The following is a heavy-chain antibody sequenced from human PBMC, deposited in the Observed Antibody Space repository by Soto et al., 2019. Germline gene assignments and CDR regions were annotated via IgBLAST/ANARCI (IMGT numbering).Heavy chain of an antibody. Sequence: GGSLRLSCAASGFTFSSYAMHWVRQAPGKGLEWVAVISYDGSNKYYADSVKGRFAISRDNSKNTLYLQMNSLRAEDTAVYYCAREDFDWFTPSAQYGMDVWGQGTTVTVSS. J-gene: IGHJ6*02. CDR2: ISYDGSNK. CDR3: AREDFDWFTPSAQYGMDV. V-gene: IGHV3-30*09. CDR1: GFTFSSYA. D-gene: IGHD3-9*01.